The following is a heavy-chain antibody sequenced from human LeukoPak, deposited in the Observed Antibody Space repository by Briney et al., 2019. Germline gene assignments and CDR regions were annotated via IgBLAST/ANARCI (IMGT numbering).Heavy chain of an antibody. J-gene: IGHJ5*02. CDR3: AGTYYYDSSGYYGGS. Sequence: SVKGSCKASGGTFSSYAISWVRQAPGQGLEWMGGIIPIFGTANYAQKFQGRVTITTDESTSTAYMELSSLRSEDTAVYYCAGTYYYDSSGYYGGSWGQGTLVTVSS. V-gene: IGHV1-69*05. D-gene: IGHD3-22*01. CDR1: GGTFSSYA. CDR2: IIPIFGTA.